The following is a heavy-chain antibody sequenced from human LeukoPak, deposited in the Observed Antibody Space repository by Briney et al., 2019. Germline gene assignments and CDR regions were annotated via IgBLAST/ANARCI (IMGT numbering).Heavy chain of an antibody. Sequence: PGGSLRLSCAASGFSFNNYGMHWVRQAPGKGLESVAFTRFDGTIKDYADSEEGRFTISRDNSKNMLYLQMNSLRTEDTALYYCAKEILLGYFYMDVWGKGTTVIVSS. V-gene: IGHV3-30*02. CDR3: AKEILLGYFYMDV. CDR1: GFSFNNYG. CDR2: TRFDGTIK. J-gene: IGHJ6*03. D-gene: IGHD1-26*01.